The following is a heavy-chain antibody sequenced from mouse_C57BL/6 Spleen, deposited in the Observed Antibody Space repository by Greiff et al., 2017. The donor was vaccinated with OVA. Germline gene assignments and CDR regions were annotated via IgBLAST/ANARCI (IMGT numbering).Heavy chain of an antibody. V-gene: IGHV3-6*01. CDR1: GYSITSGYY. Sequence: VQLQQSGPGLVKPSQSLSLTCSVTGYSITSGYYWNWIRQFPGNKLEWMGYISYDGSNNYNPSLKNRISITRDTSKNQFFLKLNSVTTEDTATYYCARGTTVPFDYWGQGTTLTVSS. J-gene: IGHJ2*01. CDR2: ISYDGSN. D-gene: IGHD1-1*01. CDR3: ARGTTVPFDY.